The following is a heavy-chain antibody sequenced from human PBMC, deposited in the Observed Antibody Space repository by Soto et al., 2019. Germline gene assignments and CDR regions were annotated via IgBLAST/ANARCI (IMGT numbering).Heavy chain of an antibody. D-gene: IGHD6-19*01. CDR2: ISGSGGST. Sequence: PGGSLRLSCAASGFTFSSYAMSWVRQAPGKGLEWVSAISGSGGSTYYADSVKGRFTISRDNSKNTLYLQMNSLRAEDTAVYYCAKQHAGYSSGWPPTWFDPWGQGTLVTVS. V-gene: IGHV3-23*01. J-gene: IGHJ5*02. CDR1: GFTFSSYA. CDR3: AKQHAGYSSGWPPTWFDP.